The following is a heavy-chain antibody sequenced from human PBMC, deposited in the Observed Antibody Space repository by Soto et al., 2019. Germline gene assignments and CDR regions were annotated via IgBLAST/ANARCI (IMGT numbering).Heavy chain of an antibody. CDR2: THPGDSDT. Sequence: GESLKISCKGSGYSFTNYWIAWVRQMPGKGLEWMGITHPGDSDTRYSPSFQGQVTISADKSITTAYLQWSSLKASDTAIYYCARRQFVSGWYSLDYWGRGSLVTVYS. V-gene: IGHV5-51*01. CDR1: GYSFTNYW. J-gene: IGHJ4*02. D-gene: IGHD6-19*01. CDR3: ARRQFVSGWYSLDY.